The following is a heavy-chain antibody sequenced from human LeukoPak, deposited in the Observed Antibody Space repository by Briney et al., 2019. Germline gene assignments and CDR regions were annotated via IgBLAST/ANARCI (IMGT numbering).Heavy chain of an antibody. D-gene: IGHD2-2*02. Sequence: SETLSLTCVVYGGSFSGYYWSWVRQPPGKGLEWIGEIDHSGTTNYNPSLKSRVTMSVDTSKNQFSLMVSSVTAADTAVYYCATGRNGVVPAPILGVGPWYNYHYMDVWGKGTTVTVSS. CDR1: GGSFSGYY. J-gene: IGHJ6*03. CDR3: ATGRNGVVPAPILGVGPWYNYHYMDV. V-gene: IGHV4-34*01. CDR2: IDHSGTT.